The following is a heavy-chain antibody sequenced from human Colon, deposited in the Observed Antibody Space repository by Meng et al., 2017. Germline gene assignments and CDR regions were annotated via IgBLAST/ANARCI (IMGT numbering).Heavy chain of an antibody. CDR3: ARDSGYDKNWFDP. V-gene: IGHV4-61*01. J-gene: IGHJ5*02. CDR1: GGSVISNIDN. D-gene: IGHD5-12*01. CDR2: IYYSGST. Sequence: VHRQESCPGLVRPSNTLSLTCTFSGGSVISNIDNRCLTRHPPGKELEWSGFIYYSGSTKHNPSLKSRVTISVHTSKNQFSLKVSSVTAADTAVYYCARDSGYDKNWFDPWGQGTLVTVSS.